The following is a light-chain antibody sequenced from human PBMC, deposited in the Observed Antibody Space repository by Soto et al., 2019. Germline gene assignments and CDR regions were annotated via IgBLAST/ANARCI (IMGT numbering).Light chain of an antibody. CDR3: QQYGSSPLFT. CDR1: QSVSSSY. CDR2: GAS. J-gene: IGKJ3*01. Sequence: EIVLTQSPGTLSLSPGERATLSCRASQSVSSSYLAWYQQKPGQAPRLLIYGASSRATGIPDRFSGSGSGTDCTLTISRLEPEDCAVYYCQQYGSSPLFTFGRGTKGVIK. V-gene: IGKV3-20*01.